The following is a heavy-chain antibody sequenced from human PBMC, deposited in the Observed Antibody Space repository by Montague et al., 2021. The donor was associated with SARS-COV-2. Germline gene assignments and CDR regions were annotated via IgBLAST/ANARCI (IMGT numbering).Heavy chain of an antibody. Sequence: SETLSLTCTVSGASFGSSDWGWIRQSPGKGLVWIGYFYSVGSTDYNPSLKSRATISRDTSKNQFSLKVRSVTAADTAVYYCARETMTADAFDIWGQGTMVTVSS. CDR2: FYSVGST. CDR1: GASFGSSD. D-gene: IGHD1-14*01. CDR3: ARETMTADAFDI. V-gene: IGHV4-59*01. J-gene: IGHJ3*02.